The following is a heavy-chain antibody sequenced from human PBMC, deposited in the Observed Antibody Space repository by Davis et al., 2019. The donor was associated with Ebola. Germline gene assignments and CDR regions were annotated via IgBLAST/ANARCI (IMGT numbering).Heavy chain of an antibody. J-gene: IGHJ3*02. V-gene: IGHV1-2*02. CDR2: INPNSGGT. CDR3: ASPDHDTTMVKGRDVFDM. D-gene: IGHD5-18*01. Sequence: ASVQVSCKASGYTFTGYYMHWVRQAPGQGLEWMGWINPNSGGTNYAQKFQGRVTMTRDTSISTAYMELSRLRSDDTAVYYCASPDHDTTMVKGRDVFDMWGQGTMVTVSS. CDR1: GYTFTGYY.